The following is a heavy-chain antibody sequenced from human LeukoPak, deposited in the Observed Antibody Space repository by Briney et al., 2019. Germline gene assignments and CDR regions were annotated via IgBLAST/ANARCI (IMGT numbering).Heavy chain of an antibody. CDR2: IYKNAIT. CDR1: GFTASSNY. V-gene: IGHV3-66*03. D-gene: IGHD2/OR15-2a*01. CDR3: AEYRQVDRAIGN. Sequence: GGSLRLSCVASGFTASSNYMTWVRPAPGKGLEWVSVIYKNAITYYADTVKGRFTISRDNSKNTPYLQMNSLRAEDTAVYYCAEYRQVDRAIGNWGQGTLVTVSS. J-gene: IGHJ4*02.